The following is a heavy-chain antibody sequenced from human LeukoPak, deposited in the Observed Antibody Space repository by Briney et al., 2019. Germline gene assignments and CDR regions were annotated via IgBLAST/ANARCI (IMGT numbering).Heavy chain of an antibody. D-gene: IGHD6-13*01. CDR1: GYSFTSYW. J-gene: IGHJ6*03. CDR3: ARLKGIAAAGTRYYYYYMDV. CDR2: IYPGDSDT. V-gene: IGHV5-51*01. Sequence: GESLKISCKGSGYSFTSYWIGWVRQMPGKGLEWMGIIYPGDSDTRYSPSFQGQVTISADKSISTAYLQWSSLKASDTAMYYCARLKGIAAAGTRYYYYYMDVWGKGTTVTVSS.